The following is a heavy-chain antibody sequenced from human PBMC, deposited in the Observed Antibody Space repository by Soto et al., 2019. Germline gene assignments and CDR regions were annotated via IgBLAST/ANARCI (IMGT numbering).Heavy chain of an antibody. V-gene: IGHV3-30-3*01. CDR2: ISYDGSNK. CDR1: GFTFRSYA. CDR3: ARGAYSSSGDGMDV. J-gene: IGHJ6*02. D-gene: IGHD6-6*01. Sequence: GGSLRLSCAASGFTFRSYAMHWVRQAPGKGLEWVAVISYDGSNKYYADSVKGRFTISRDNSKNTLYLQMNSLRAEDTAVYYCARGAYSSSGDGMDVWGQGTTVTVSS.